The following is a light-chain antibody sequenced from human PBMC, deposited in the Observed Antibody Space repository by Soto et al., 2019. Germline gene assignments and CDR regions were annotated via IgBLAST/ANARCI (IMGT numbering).Light chain of an antibody. Sequence: DRQMTQSPSTLSASVGDRETINCRASQSISGWLAWYQQRPGKAPKLMIYKASTLETGVPSRFSGSGSGTEFTLTINNLQPDDFATYYCQQYDGYSRTFGQGTKVDI. CDR3: QQYDGYSRT. V-gene: IGKV1-5*03. J-gene: IGKJ1*01. CDR1: QSISGW. CDR2: KAS.